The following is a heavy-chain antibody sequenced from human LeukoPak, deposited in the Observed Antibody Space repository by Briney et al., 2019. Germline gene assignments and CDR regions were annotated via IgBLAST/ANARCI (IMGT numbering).Heavy chain of an antibody. CDR2: IDPSDSYT. Sequence: GESLRISCKGSGYSFTSYWISWVRQMPGKGLEWMGRIDPSDSYTNYSPSFQGHVTISADKSISTAYLQWSSLKASDTAMYYCARRSGYSSSWYSFAQFDYWGQGTLVTVSS. D-gene: IGHD6-13*01. CDR3: ARRSGYSSSWYSFAQFDY. V-gene: IGHV5-10-1*01. J-gene: IGHJ4*02. CDR1: GYSFTSYW.